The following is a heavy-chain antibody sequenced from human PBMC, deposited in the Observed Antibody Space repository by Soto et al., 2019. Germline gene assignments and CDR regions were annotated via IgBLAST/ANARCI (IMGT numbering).Heavy chain of an antibody. CDR1: GGTFSSYA. CDR3: ARDFQYYDFWSADEISNYYYYGMDV. D-gene: IGHD3-3*01. J-gene: IGHJ6*02. CDR2: IIPIFGTA. V-gene: IGHV1-69*13. Sequence: SVKVSCKASGGTFSSYAISWVRQAPGQGLEWMGGIIPIFGTANYAQKFQGRVTITADESTSTAYMELSSLRSEDTAVYYCARDFQYYDFWSADEISNYYYYGMDVWGQGTTVTVSS.